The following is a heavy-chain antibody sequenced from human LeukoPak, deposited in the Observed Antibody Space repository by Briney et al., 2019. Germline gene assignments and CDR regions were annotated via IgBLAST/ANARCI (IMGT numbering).Heavy chain of an antibody. CDR2: IYYSGST. J-gene: IGHJ4*02. V-gene: IGHV4-30-4*01. CDR1: GGSISSGDYY. CDR3: ARRAGPNDY. D-gene: IGHD6-19*01. Sequence: PSETLSLTCTVSGGSISSGDYYWSWIRQPPGKGLEWIGYIYYSGSTYYNPSLESRVIISVDTSENQFSLKLSSVTAADTAVYYCARRAGPNDYWGQGTLVTVSS.